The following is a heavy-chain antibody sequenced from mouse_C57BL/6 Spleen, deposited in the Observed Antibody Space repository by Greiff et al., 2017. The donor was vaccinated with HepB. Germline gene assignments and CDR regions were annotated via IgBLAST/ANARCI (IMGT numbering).Heavy chain of an antibody. V-gene: IGHV1-76*01. J-gene: IGHJ3*01. CDR3: ARANYYGNPFAY. D-gene: IGHD2-1*01. CDR1: GYTFTDYY. CDR2: IYHGSGNT. Sequence: QVQLQQSGAELVRPGASVKLSCKASGYTFTDYYINWVKQRPGQGLEWIARIYHGSGNTYYNEKFKGKATLTAEKSSSTAYMQLSSLTSEDSAVYFCARANYYGNPFAYWGQGTLVTVSA.